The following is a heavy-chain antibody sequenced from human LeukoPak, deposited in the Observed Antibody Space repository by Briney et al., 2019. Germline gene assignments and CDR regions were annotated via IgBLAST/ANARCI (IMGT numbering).Heavy chain of an antibody. V-gene: IGHV4-34*01. CDR1: GGSFSGYY. J-gene: IGHJ3*02. CDR2: INHSGST. CDR3: ARTGPGAFDI. Sequence: KPSETLSLTCAVYGGSFSGYYWSWIRQPPGKGLEWIGEINHSGSTNYNPSLKSRVTISVDTSKNQFSLKLSSVTAADTAVYYCARTGPGAFDIWGQGTMVTVSS. D-gene: IGHD1-14*01.